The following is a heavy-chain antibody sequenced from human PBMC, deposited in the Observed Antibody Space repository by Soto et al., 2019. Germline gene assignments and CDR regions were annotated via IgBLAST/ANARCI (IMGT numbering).Heavy chain of an antibody. CDR3: ARINYYDSRGYYYFHY. J-gene: IGHJ4*02. CDR2: IYSGGST. V-gene: IGHV3-53*04. CDR1: GFTVSNNY. Sequence: PGGSLRLSCAASGFTVSNNYMSWVRQAPGKGLEWVSIIYSGGSTFYADSVKGRFTISRHNSKNTLYLQMNSLRAEDTAVYFCARINYYDSRGYYYFHYWGQGTLVTVSS. D-gene: IGHD3-22*01.